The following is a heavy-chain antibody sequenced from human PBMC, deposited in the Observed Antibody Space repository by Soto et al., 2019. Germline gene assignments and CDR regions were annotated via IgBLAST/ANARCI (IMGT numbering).Heavy chain of an antibody. D-gene: IGHD2-15*01. CDR2: IYSGGST. CDR1: GFTVSSNY. CDR3: ARDEQTRLLDY. V-gene: IGHV3-66*01. Sequence: EVQLVESGGGLVQPGGSLRLSCAASGFTVSSNYMSWVRQAPGKGLEWVSVIYSGGSTYYADSVKGRFTISRDNSKNTMCLQMNSLRAEDTAVYYCARDEQTRLLDYWGQGTLVTVSS. J-gene: IGHJ4*02.